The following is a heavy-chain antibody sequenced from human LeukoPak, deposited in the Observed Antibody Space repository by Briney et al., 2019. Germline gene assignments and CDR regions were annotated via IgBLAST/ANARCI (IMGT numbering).Heavy chain of an antibody. Sequence: GGSLRLSCAASGFTFSSYGMHWVRQAPGKGLEWVAFIRYDGSNKYYADSVKGRFTISRDNSKNTLYLQMNSLRAEDTAVYYCAKNRAATFYFDYWGQGTLVTVSS. CDR2: IRYDGSNK. CDR3: AKNRAATFYFDY. J-gene: IGHJ4*02. CDR1: GFTFSSYG. D-gene: IGHD3-16*01. V-gene: IGHV3-30*02.